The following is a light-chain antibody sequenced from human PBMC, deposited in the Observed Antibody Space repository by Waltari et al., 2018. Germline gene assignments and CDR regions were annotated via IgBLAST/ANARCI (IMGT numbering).Light chain of an antibody. CDR3: LQDSSSPWT. Sequence: DIQMTQSPSSLSASVGDTVTITCRARQSISSWLAWYQQKTGKAPKLLIYKASSLQSGVPSGLSGSGSRTGCTLTISSLRPEDFATYYCLQDSSSPWTVGQVTRVEIK. CDR2: KAS. J-gene: IGKJ1*01. CDR1: QSISSW. V-gene: IGKV1-12*01.